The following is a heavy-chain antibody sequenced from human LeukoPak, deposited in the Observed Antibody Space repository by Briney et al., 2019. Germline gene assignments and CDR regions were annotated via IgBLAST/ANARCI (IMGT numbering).Heavy chain of an antibody. CDR2: IYNSGST. CDR1: GGSITSGGYY. V-gene: IGHV4-31*03. J-gene: IGHJ4*02. D-gene: IGHD3-3*01. CDR3: ARERDLRFLEWLISAPFDY. Sequence: PSETLSLTCTISGGSITSGGYYWSWIRQHPGKGLDWIGYIYNSGSTHYNPSLKSRVTISEDTSKNQFSLKVKSVTAADTAVYYCARERDLRFLEWLISAPFDYWGQGTLVTVSS.